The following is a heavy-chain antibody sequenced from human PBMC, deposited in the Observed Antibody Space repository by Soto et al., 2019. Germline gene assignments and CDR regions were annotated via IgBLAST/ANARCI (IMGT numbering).Heavy chain of an antibody. CDR2: IYYSGST. J-gene: IGHJ6*02. V-gene: IGHV4-30-4*01. Sequence: SETLSLTCSVSGGSISSGYYYWSWLRQPPGKGLEWIGNIYYSGSTYYNPSLKSRVTISVDTSKNQFSLKLSSVTAADTAVYYCARDQVVILTGYYYYYGMDVWGQGTTVTVSS. CDR1: GGSISSGYYY. CDR3: ARDQVVILTGYYYYYGMDV. D-gene: IGHD3-9*01.